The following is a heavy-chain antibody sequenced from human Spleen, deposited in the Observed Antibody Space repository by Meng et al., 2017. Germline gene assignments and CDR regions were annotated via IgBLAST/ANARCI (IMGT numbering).Heavy chain of an antibody. CDR2: ISSSSSYI. Sequence: GGSLRLSCAASGFTFSSYSMNWVRQAPGKGLEWVSSISSSSSYIYYADSVKGRFTISRDNSKNTLYLQMNSLRAEDTAVYYCARSFSSSWSQQTQGLDYWGQGTLVTVSS. D-gene: IGHD6-13*01. J-gene: IGHJ4*02. CDR1: GFTFSSYS. CDR3: ARSFSSSWSQQTQGLDY. V-gene: IGHV3-21*01.